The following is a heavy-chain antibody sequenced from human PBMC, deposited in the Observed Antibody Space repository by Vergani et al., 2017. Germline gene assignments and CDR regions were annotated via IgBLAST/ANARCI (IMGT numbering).Heavy chain of an antibody. CDR2: VSGSSATP. V-gene: IGHV3-23*01. D-gene: IGHD6-13*01. Sequence: EVQLLESGGGLVQPGGSLRLSCEASGFSFPGYAMSWVRQAPGKGLEWVSSVSGSSATPYYADSVKGRFIISRDNAKNSLYLQMNSLRAEDTAVYYCARGSRENYWGQGTLVTVSS. CDR1: GFSFPGYA. CDR3: ARGSRENY. J-gene: IGHJ4*02.